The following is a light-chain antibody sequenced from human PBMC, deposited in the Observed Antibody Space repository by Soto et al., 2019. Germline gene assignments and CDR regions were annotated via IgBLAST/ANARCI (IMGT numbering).Light chain of an antibody. CDR1: QTIGNY. CDR2: AAS. CDR3: QHYNSYSEA. Sequence: DIQMTQAPSSLPASVGDRVTITCRASQTIGNYLKWYQQRPGKAPNLLISAASTLQSGVRSRFSGSGSGTDFTLTISSLQPDDFATYYCQHYNSYSEAFGQGTKVDI. V-gene: IGKV1-39*01. J-gene: IGKJ1*01.